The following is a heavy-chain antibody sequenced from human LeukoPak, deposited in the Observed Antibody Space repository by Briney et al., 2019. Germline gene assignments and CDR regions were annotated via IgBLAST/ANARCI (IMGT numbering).Heavy chain of an antibody. CDR1: GGSVSSGSYY. CDR3: ARVLADLSEYYYDSSGYPYYFDY. Sequence: SETLSLTCTVSGGSVSSGSYYWSWIRQPPGKGLEWIGYIYYSGSTNYNPSLKSRVTISVDTSKNQFSLKLSSVTAADTAVYYCARVLADLSEYYYDSSGYPYYFDYWGQGTLVTVSS. D-gene: IGHD3-22*01. V-gene: IGHV4-61*01. J-gene: IGHJ4*02. CDR2: IYYSGST.